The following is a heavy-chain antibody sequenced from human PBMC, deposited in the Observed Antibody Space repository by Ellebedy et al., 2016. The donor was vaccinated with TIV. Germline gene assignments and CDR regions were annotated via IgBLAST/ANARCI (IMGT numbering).Heavy chain of an antibody. CDR1: GFSVYTKF. CDR2: FYTGGNT. V-gene: IGHV3-66*01. Sequence: GGSLRLSCAASGFSVYTKFMSWVRQAPGKGLERVSGFYTGGNTYYADSVKDRFTISRDNSKNTVFLNMNSLRAEDTAVYYCAREGSGYASWGQGTLVTVSS. D-gene: IGHD3-3*01. J-gene: IGHJ5*02. CDR3: AREGSGYAS.